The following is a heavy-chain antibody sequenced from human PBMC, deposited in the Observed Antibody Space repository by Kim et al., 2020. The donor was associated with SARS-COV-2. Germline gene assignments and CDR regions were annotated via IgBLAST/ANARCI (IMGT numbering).Heavy chain of an antibody. CDR2: ISSSSSYI. J-gene: IGHJ1*01. CDR1: GFTFSSYS. V-gene: IGHV3-21*01. CDR3: ARDHRGGWYKDN. D-gene: IGHD6-19*01. Sequence: GGSLRLSCAASGFTFSSYSMNWVRQAPGKGLEWVSSISSSSSYIYYADSVKGRFTISRDNAKNSLYLQRNSLRAEDTAVYYCARDHRGGWYKDNWGQGTLVTVSS.